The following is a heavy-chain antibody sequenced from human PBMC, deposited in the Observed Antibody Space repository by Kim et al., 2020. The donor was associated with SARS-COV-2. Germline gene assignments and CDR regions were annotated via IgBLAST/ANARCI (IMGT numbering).Heavy chain of an antibody. Sequence: SETLSLTCTVSGGSISSSSYYWGWIRQPPGKGLEWIGSIYYSGSTYYNPSLKSRVTISVDTSKNQFSLKLSSVTAADTAVYYCARLGRVRGVIIAAPNYYVDYWGQGTLVTVSS. J-gene: IGHJ4*02. D-gene: IGHD3-10*01. CDR1: GGSISSSSYY. CDR2: IYYSGST. V-gene: IGHV4-39*01. CDR3: ARLGRVRGVIIAAPNYYVDY.